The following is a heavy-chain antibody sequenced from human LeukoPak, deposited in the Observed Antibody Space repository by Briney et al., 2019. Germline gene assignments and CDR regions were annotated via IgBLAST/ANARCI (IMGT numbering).Heavy chain of an antibody. Sequence: PVKVSCKASGGTFSSYAISWVRQAPGQGLEWRGGIIPIFGTANYAQKFQGRVTITTDESTSTAYMELSSLRSEDTAVYYCARDLKYQLLLGWFDPWGQGSLVTVSS. J-gene: IGHJ5*02. CDR3: ARDLKYQLLLGWFDP. V-gene: IGHV1-69*05. CDR2: IIPIFGTA. CDR1: GGTFSSYA. D-gene: IGHD2-21*01.